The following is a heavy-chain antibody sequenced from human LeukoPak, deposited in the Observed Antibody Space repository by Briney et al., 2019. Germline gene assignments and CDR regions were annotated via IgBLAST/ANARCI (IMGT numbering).Heavy chain of an antibody. J-gene: IGHJ3*02. Sequence: LPGGSLRLSCAASGFTFSSYGMHWVRQAPGKGLEWVAFIRYDGSNKYYADSVKGRFTISRDNSKNTLYLQMNSLRAEDTAVYYCAKERDTMIVVVDHDAFDIWGQGTMVTVSS. CDR2: IRYDGSNK. D-gene: IGHD3-22*01. CDR3: AKERDTMIVVVDHDAFDI. V-gene: IGHV3-30*02. CDR1: GFTFSSYG.